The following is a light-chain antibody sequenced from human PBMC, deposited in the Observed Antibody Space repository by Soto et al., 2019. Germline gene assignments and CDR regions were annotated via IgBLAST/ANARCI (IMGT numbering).Light chain of an antibody. V-gene: IGLV2-8*01. CDR1: SSDVCGYNY. Sequence: QSALTQPPSASGSPGQSVTISCTGTSSDVCGYNYVSWYQQYPGKAPKLMIYEVSKRPSGVPDRFSGSKSGKTASLTVSGLQPEDEADYYCTSYAGTNIWVFGGGTKLTVL. J-gene: IGLJ3*02. CDR3: TSYAGTNIWV. CDR2: EVS.